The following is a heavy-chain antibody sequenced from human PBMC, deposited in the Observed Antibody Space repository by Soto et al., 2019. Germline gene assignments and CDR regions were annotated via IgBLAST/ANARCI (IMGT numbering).Heavy chain of an antibody. CDR2: INAGNGNT. J-gene: IGHJ6*02. CDR3: ARVPLMVSSYYYYYGMDV. V-gene: IGHV1-3*01. D-gene: IGHD2-8*01. CDR1: GYTFTSYA. Sequence: GASVKVSCKASGYTFTSYAMHWVRQAPGQRLEWMGWINAGNGNTKYSQKFQGRVTITRDTSASTAYMELSSLRSEDTAVYYCARVPLMVSSYYYYYGMDVWGQGTTVTVSS.